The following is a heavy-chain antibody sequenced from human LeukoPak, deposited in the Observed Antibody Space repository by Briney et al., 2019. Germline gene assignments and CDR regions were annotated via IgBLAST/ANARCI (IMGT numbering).Heavy chain of an antibody. V-gene: IGHV4-38-2*02. Sequence: SETLSLTCTVSGYSISSGYYWGWIRQPPGKGLEWIGSIYHSGSTYYNPSLKSRVTISVDTSKNQFSLKLSSVTAADTAVYYCARGITGTTLGYWGQGTLVTVSS. CDR1: GYSISSGYY. CDR3: ARGITGTTLGY. CDR2: IYHSGST. D-gene: IGHD1-7*01. J-gene: IGHJ4*02.